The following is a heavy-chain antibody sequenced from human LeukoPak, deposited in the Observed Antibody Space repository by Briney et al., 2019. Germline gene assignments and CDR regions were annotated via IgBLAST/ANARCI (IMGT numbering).Heavy chain of an antibody. CDR3: ARDSDSSRDFDY. V-gene: IGHV1-2*02. CDR2: INPNSGGT. D-gene: IGHD6-13*01. Sequence: ASVKVSCKASGYTFTGYYIHWVRQAPGQGLEWMGWINPNSGGTNYAQKFQGRVTMTRDTSISTAYMELSRLRSDDTAVYYCARDSDSSRDFDYWGQGTLVTVSS. J-gene: IGHJ4*02. CDR1: GYTFTGYY.